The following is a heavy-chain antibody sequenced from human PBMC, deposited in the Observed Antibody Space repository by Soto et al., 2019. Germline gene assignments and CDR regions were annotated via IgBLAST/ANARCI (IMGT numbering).Heavy chain of an antibody. D-gene: IGHD5-12*01. CDR1: GFTFSSYG. CDR2: ISYDGSNK. V-gene: IGHV3-30*03. Sequence: QVQLVESGGGVVQPGRSLRLSCAASGFTFSSYGMHWVRQAPGKGLEWVAVISYDGSNKYYADSVKGRFTISRDNSKNTLYLQMNSLRAEDTAVYYCARAGRRGYSGYRTHYYYYYTDVWGKGTTVTVSS. J-gene: IGHJ6*03. CDR3: ARAGRRGYSGYRTHYYYYYTDV.